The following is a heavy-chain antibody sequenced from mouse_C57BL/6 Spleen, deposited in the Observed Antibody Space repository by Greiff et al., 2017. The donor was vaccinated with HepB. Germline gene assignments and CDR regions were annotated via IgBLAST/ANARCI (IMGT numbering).Heavy chain of an antibody. CDR3: ARRAHYGSSCYAMDY. CDR2: ISSGSSTI. V-gene: IGHV5-17*01. CDR1: GFTFSDYG. J-gene: IGHJ4*01. Sequence: DVMLVESGGGLVKPGGSLKLSCAASGFTFSDYGMHWVRQAPEKGLEWVAYISSGSSTIYYADTVKGRFTISRDNAKNTLFLQMTSLRSEDTAMYYCARRAHYGSSCYAMDYWGQGTSVTVSS. D-gene: IGHD1-1*01.